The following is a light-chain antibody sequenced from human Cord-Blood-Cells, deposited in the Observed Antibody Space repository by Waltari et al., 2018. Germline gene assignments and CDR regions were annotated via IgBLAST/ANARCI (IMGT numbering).Light chain of an antibody. J-gene: IGKJ5*01. Sequence: IQLTQSPSSLSASLGDRVPITGRASQGISSYLAWYQQKPGKAPKLLIYAASTLQSGVPSRFSGSGSGTDFTLTISSLQPEDFATYYCQQLNSYPITFGQGTRLEIK. CDR2: AAS. CDR3: QQLNSYPIT. CDR1: QGISSY. V-gene: IGKV1-9*01.